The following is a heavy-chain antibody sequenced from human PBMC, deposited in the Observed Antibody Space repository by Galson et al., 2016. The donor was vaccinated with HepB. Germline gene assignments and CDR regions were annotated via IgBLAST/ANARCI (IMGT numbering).Heavy chain of an antibody. Sequence: SLRLSCAASGFTFSRYGMSWVRQAPGKGLEWVSGVSGTAISTYYADSVKGRFTISRDNSKNTLNLQMNSPRVEDTARYYCAKGHSKPIYYYYYMDVWGKGTTVTVSS. D-gene: IGHD2/OR15-2a*01. CDR3: AKGHSKPIYYYYYMDV. V-gene: IGHV3-23*01. CDR1: GFTFSRYG. CDR2: VSGTAIST. J-gene: IGHJ6*03.